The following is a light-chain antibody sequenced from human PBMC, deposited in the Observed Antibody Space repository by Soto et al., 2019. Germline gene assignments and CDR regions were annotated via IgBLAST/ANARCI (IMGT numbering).Light chain of an antibody. CDR1: SSDVGGYNY. V-gene: IGLV2-14*01. CDR3: SSYTSSSTPLV. CDR2: EVS. Sequence: QSVLTQPASVSGSPGQSITMSCTGTSSDVGGYNYVSWYQQHPGKAPKLMIYEVSNRPSGVSNRFSGSKSGNTASLTISGLQAEDEADYYCSSYTSSSTPLVFGTGTKVTVL. J-gene: IGLJ1*01.